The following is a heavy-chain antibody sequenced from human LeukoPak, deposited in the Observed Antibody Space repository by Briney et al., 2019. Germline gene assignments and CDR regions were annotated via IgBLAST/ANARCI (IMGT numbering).Heavy chain of an antibody. CDR3: ARVAGGGGGQVDYSDSSGYYYPLHY. CDR2: IIPIFGSG. J-gene: IGHJ4*02. Sequence: GAAVKVSCKVSGYTLTELSMHWVRQAPGQGLEWMGGIIPIFGSGNYAQKFQGRVTITADESTSTAYMELSSLRSEDTAVYYCARVAGGGGGQVDYSDSSGYYYPLHYWGQGTLVTVSS. CDR1: GYTLTELS. V-gene: IGHV1-69*13. D-gene: IGHD3-22*01.